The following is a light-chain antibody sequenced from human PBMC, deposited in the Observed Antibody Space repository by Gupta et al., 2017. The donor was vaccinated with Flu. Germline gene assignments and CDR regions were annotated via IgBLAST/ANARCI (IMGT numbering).Light chain of an antibody. Sequence: TCSGDKVGDKNVSWYQQTRSEPPVLVFYQTNQRPSVTAERSAANTAGTSATLTTSGHQDDDAGDYYCQAWDSTFRVFGPGTKVTVL. CDR2: QTN. V-gene: IGLV3-1*01. J-gene: IGLJ1*01. CDR1: KVGDKN. CDR3: QAWDSTFRV.